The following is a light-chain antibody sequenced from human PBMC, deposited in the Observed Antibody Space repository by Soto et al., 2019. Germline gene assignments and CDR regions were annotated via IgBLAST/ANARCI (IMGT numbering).Light chain of an antibody. CDR3: QQRGT. CDR1: QGIGDT. CDR2: VAS. Sequence: QSPSTLSVSPREGATLSCRASQGIGDTLAWYQHKPGQAPRLLISVASNRATGIPARFSGSGSGTDFTLTISSLESEDFAVYYCQQRGTVGQGTRLEIK. V-gene: IGKV3D-11*01. J-gene: IGKJ5*01.